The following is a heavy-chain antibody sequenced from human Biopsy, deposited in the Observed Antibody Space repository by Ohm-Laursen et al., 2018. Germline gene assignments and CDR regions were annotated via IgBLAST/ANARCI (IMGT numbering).Heavy chain of an antibody. J-gene: IGHJ6*02. CDR2: VYYSGTT. D-gene: IGHD2/OR15-2a*01. Sequence: SETLSLTCTVSGGSISSDWWSWIRQTPGKGLEWIGYVYYSGTTTYNPSLRSRVTISVDTSMNQISLRLQSVTAADTAIYYCTRATNSTGWPYYYFYGMDIRGQGTLVTVSS. V-gene: IGHV4-59*01. CDR1: GGSISSDW. CDR3: TRATNSTGWPYYYFYGMDI.